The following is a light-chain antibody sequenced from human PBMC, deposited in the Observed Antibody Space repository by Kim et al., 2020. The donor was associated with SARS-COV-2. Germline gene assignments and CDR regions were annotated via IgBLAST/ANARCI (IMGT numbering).Light chain of an antibody. CDR2: EVS. J-gene: IGLJ2*01. V-gene: IGLV2-23*02. CDR3: CSYAGSSTFVV. Sequence: QSITISCTGTSSDVGSYNLVSSYQQHPGKAPKLMIYEVSKRPSGVSNRFSGSKSGNTASLTISGLQAEDEADYYCCSYAGSSTFVVFGGGTQLTVL. CDR1: SSDVGSYNL.